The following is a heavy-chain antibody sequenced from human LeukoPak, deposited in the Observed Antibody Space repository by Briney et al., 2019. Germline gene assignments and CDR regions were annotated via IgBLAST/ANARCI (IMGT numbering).Heavy chain of an antibody. Sequence: PGGSLRLSCAASGFTFSSYGMHWVRQAPGKGLEWVAFIRYDGSNKYYADSVKGRFTISRDNSKNTLYLQMNSLRAEDTAVYYCAKDEVTVAPARYIDYWGQGTLVTVSS. CDR3: AKDEVTVAPARYIDY. D-gene: IGHD6-19*01. CDR1: GFTFSSYG. V-gene: IGHV3-30*02. CDR2: IRYDGSNK. J-gene: IGHJ4*02.